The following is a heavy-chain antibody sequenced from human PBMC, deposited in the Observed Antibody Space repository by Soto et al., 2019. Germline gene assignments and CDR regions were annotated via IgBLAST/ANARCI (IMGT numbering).Heavy chain of an antibody. CDR2: IYHSGST. J-gene: IGHJ4*02. CDR1: GYSITNGYY. CDR3: ARHLKAVAAAMAY. Sequence: SETLSLTCAVSGYSITNGYYWGWIRQPPGMGLEWIGSIYHSGSTSYNPSLRSRVTISVVTSKNQFSLKLRSVTAADTGVSFCARHLKAVAAAMAYWGPGIPVTVSS. D-gene: IGHD6-19*01. V-gene: IGHV4-38-2*01.